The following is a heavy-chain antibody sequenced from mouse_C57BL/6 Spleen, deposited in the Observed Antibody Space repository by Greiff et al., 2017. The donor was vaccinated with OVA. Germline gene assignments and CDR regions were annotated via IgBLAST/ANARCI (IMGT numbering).Heavy chain of an antibody. Sequence: EVKLVESEGGLVQPGSSMKLSCTASGFTFSDYYMAWVRQVPEKGLEWVANINYDGSSTYYLDSLKSRFIISRDNAKNILYLQMSSLKSEDTATYYCARGLGLYFDYWGQGTTLTVSS. D-gene: IGHD4-1*01. J-gene: IGHJ2*01. CDR3: ARGLGLYFDY. CDR1: GFTFSDYY. V-gene: IGHV5-16*01. CDR2: INYDGSST.